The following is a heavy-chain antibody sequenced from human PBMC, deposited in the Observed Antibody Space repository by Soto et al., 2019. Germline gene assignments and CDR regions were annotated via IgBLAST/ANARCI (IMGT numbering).Heavy chain of an antibody. J-gene: IGHJ6*02. CDR1: GFTFSDHY. CDR3: ARGHYGLDV. CDR2: IFRSETTI. Sequence: QVQLVESGGDLVKPGGSLRLSCVGSGFTFSDHYMSWIRQAPGKGLEWVSYIFRSETTIYYADSVRGRFTISRGDAKNSLYLQMNSLRAEDTAVYYCARGHYGLDVWGQGTTVTVSS. V-gene: IGHV3-11*01.